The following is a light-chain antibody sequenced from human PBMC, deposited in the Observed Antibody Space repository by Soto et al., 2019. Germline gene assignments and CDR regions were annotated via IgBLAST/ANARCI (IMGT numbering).Light chain of an antibody. V-gene: IGKV1-39*01. CDR3: QPSYTTHPT. CDR2: DAS. J-gene: IGKJ1*01. CDR1: QSISTY. Sequence: DIQMTQSPSSLSASLGDRVTITCRASQSISTYLNWYQQNPGKAPKPLIYDASTLQSGVPSRFSGSGSGTGFTLTHSNLQPENFSTYLLQPSYTTHPTFGQGTRVEIK.